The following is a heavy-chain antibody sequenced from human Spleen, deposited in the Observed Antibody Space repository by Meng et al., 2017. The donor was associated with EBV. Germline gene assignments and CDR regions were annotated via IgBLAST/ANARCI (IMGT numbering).Heavy chain of an antibody. CDR2: INHSGST. CDR1: VGSISSSNW. J-gene: IGHJ5*02. Sequence: QVQLQGSGPGLVKPSGTLSLTCAVSVGSISSSNWWSWVRQPPGKGLEWIGEINHSGSTNYNPSLKSRVTISVDTSKNQFSLKLSSVTAADTAVYYCARFDYGSYWFDPWGQGTLVTVSS. CDR3: ARFDYGSYWFDP. V-gene: IGHV4-4*02. D-gene: IGHD3-16*01.